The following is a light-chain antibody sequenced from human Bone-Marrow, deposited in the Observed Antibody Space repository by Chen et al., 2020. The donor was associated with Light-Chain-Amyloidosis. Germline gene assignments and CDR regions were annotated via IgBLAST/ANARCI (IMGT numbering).Light chain of an antibody. CDR3: QQYLSAPLT. CDR1: QSVLSTSNNKNY. V-gene: IGKV4-1*01. CDR2: WAS. J-gene: IGKJ4*01. Sequence: DIVMTQSPDSMAVSLGERATINCKSTQSVLSTSNNKNYIAWYQQKQGQPPKLLVSWASMRESGAPDRLSGSGSGTDFTLIISSLQAEDVAVYYCQQYLSAPLTFGGGTKVEIK.